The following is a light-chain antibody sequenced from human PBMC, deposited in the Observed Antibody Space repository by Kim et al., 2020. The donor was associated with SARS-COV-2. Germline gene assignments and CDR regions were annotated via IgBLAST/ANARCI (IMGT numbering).Light chain of an antibody. CDR3: SSYADTYTVI. CDR1: RGDVGCYDL. Sequence: GLLLSISCIGTRGDVGCYDLVSWYQQHPGKVPKLLIYGVSNRPSAVSNRFSGSKSGNTASLTISGLQAEDEADYYCSSYADTYTVIFGGGTQLTVL. CDR2: GVS. V-gene: IGLV2-23*02. J-gene: IGLJ2*01.